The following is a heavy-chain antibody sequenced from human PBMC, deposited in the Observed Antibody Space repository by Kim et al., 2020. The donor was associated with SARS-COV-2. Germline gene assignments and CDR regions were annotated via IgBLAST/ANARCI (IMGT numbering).Heavy chain of an antibody. CDR2: PGCSDT. CDR3: ARIGDY. Sequence: PGCSDTRYSPSFQGQVTISADKSISTAYLQWSSLKASDTAMYYCARIGDYWGQGTLVTVSS. V-gene: IGHV5-51*01. J-gene: IGHJ4*02. D-gene: IGHD2-15*01.